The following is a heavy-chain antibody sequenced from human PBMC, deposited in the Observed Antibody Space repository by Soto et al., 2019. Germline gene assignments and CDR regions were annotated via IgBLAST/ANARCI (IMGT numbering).Heavy chain of an antibody. Sequence: ASVKVSCKASGYTFTSYDINWVRQATGQGLEWMGWMNPNSGNTNHAQKLQGRVTMTTDTSTSTAYMELRSLRSDDTAVYYFARGVGSGTYYNQYNWFDPWGQGTLVTVSS. V-gene: IGHV1-8*01. CDR2: MNPNSGNT. J-gene: IGHJ5*02. CDR1: GYTFTSYD. CDR3: ARGVGSGTYYNQYNWFDP. D-gene: IGHD3-10*01.